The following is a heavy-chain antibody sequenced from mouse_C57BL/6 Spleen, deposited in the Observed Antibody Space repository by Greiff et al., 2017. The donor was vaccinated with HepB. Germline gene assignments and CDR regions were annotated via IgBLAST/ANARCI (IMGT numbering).Heavy chain of an antibody. CDR1: GFTFSSYT. CDR3: ARPDSDYYGSSYVTYAMDY. D-gene: IGHD1-1*01. J-gene: IGHJ4*01. CDR2: ISGGGGNT. Sequence: EVKLVESGGGLVKPGGSLKLSCAASGFTFSSYTMSWVRQTPEKRLEWVATISGGGGNTYYPDSVKGRFTISRDTAKNTLYLQMSSLGSEDTALYYCARPDSDYYGSSYVTYAMDYWGQGTSVTVSS. V-gene: IGHV5-9*01.